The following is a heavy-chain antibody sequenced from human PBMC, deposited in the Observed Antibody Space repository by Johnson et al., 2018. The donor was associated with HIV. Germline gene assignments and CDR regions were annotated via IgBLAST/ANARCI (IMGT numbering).Heavy chain of an antibody. Sequence: QVQLVESGGDVVQPGRSQRLSCAASGFTFSNHGMHWVRPAPGKGLEWVAVISFDGSNKYYADSVKGRFTIYRDTAKNSLYLQMNSLRDVDTAVYYCARDGRGLDAFDIWGQGTMVTVSS. J-gene: IGHJ3*02. D-gene: IGHD3/OR15-3a*01. CDR1: GFTFSNHG. CDR2: ISFDGSNK. CDR3: ARDGRGLDAFDI. V-gene: IGHV3-30*03.